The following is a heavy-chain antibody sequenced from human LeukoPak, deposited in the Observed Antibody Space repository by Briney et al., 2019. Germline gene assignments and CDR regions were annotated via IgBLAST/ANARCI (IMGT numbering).Heavy chain of an antibody. Sequence: PSETLSLTCAVYGGSFSGYYWSWVRQPPGKGLEWVGEINHSGSTNYNPSLKSRVTISVDTSKNQFSLKLGSVTAADTGVYYCARGRRVLLWFGHQSVYFDYWGQGTLVTVSS. V-gene: IGHV4-34*01. J-gene: IGHJ4*02. D-gene: IGHD3-10*01. CDR3: ARGRRVLLWFGHQSVYFDY. CDR2: INHSGST. CDR1: GGSFSGYY.